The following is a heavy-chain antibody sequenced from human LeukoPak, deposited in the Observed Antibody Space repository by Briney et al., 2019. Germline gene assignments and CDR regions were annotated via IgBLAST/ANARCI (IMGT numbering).Heavy chain of an antibody. V-gene: IGHV3-23*01. Sequence: PGGSLRLSCAASGFTFSSYAMSWVRQAPGKGLEWVSGISANGGSTYYADSVKGRFTISRDNSKNTLYLQMNSLRAEDTAVYYCAKDPRVTITVTFYFEYWGQGTLVTVSS. CDR1: GFTFSSYA. D-gene: IGHD4-17*01. J-gene: IGHJ4*02. CDR2: ISANGGST. CDR3: AKDPRVTITVTFYFEY.